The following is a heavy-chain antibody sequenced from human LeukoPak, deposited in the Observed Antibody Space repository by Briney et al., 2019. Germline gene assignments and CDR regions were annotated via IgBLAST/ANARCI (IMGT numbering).Heavy chain of an antibody. CDR1: GGSFSGYY. V-gene: IGHV4-34*01. D-gene: IGHD5-18*01. J-gene: IGHJ6*03. CDR2: INHSGST. CDR3: ARVSCGIQLWLRGPKNYYYYMDV. Sequence: MASETLSLTCAVYGGSFSGYYWSWIRQPPGKGLEWIGEINHSGSTNYNPSLKSRVTISVDTSKNQFSLKLSSVTAADTAVYYCARVSCGIQLWLRGPKNYYYYMDVWGKGTTVTVSS.